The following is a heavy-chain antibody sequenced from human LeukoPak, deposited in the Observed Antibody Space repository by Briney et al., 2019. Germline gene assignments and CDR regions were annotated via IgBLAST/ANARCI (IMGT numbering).Heavy chain of an antibody. CDR2: IIPIFGIA. D-gene: IGHD3-3*01. V-gene: IGHV1-69*04. CDR3: AREYDFWSGYSH. J-gene: IGHJ4*02. CDR1: GGTFSSYA. Sequence: SVKVSFKASGGTFSSYAISWVRPAPGQGLEWMGRIIPIFGIANYAQKFQGRVTITADKSTSTAYMELSSLRSEDTAVYYCAREYDFWSGYSHWGQGTLVTVSS.